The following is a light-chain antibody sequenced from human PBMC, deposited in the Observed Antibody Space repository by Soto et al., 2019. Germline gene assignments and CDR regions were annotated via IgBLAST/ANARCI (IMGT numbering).Light chain of an antibody. CDR3: SSYTSSSTRV. CDR1: SSYVGGYNY. CDR2: DVS. J-gene: IGLJ1*01. Sequence: LTQPASVSGSPGQSITISCTGTSSYVGGYNYVSWYQHHPGKAPKLLIYDVSNGPSGVSNRFFGSKSGNTASLTISGLQPEDEADYYCSSYTSSSTRVFGTGTKVTVL. V-gene: IGLV2-14*03.